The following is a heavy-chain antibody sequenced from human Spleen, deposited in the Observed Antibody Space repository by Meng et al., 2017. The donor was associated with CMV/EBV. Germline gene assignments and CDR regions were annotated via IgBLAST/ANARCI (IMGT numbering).Heavy chain of an antibody. V-gene: IGHV3-23*01. D-gene: IGHD7-27*01. CDR3: ARDDNWGPDY. Sequence: GESLKISCAASGFTFSSYAMSWVRQAPGKGLEWVSAISGSGGSTYYADSVKGRFTISRDNSKNMVYLQMKSLRADDTAIYYCARDDNWGPDYWGQGTLVTVSS. J-gene: IGHJ4*02. CDR1: GFTFSSYA. CDR2: ISGSGGST.